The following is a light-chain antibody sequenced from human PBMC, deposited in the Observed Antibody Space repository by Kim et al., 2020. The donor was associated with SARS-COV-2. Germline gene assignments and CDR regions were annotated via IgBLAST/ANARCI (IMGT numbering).Light chain of an antibody. V-gene: IGKV1-39*01. Sequence: DIQMTQSPSSLSASVGDRVTITCRASQSISSYLNWYQQKPGKAPKLLISAASSLQSGVPSRFSGSGSGTDFTLTISSLQPEDFATYYCQQSYGTQPTFGQGTKVDIK. CDR3: QQSYGTQPT. J-gene: IGKJ1*01. CDR1: QSISSY. CDR2: AAS.